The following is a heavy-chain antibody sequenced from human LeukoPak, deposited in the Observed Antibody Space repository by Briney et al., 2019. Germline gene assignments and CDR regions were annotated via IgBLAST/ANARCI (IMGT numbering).Heavy chain of an antibody. CDR1: GFTFRANW. J-gene: IGHJ6*03. D-gene: IGHD2-15*01. CDR2: IKQDGSEK. CDR3: AREGGYCSSGSCFMDV. Sequence: PGGSLRLSCAASGFTFRANWMTWVRQAPGKGLEWVANIKQDGSEKQYVDSARGRFTVSRDNAKNSLYLQMNSLRVEDTAVYFCAREGGYCSSGSCFMDVWGKGTTVIVSS. V-gene: IGHV3-7*01.